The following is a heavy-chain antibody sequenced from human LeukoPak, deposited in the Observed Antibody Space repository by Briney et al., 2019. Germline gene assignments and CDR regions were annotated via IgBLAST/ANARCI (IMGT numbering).Heavy chain of an antibody. J-gene: IGHJ4*02. CDR2: IYYSGRT. V-gene: IGHV4-39*01. CDR3: ARHGYCSSTSCYPIDY. Sequence: SETLSLTCAVSGGSINSGSHFWGWIRQPPGKGLDWIGTIYYSGRTFYSPFLQSRVTISVDMSKNQLSLNLRSVTAADTAVYYCARHGYCSSTSCYPIDYWGQGTLVTVSS. CDR1: GGSINSGSHF. D-gene: IGHD2-2*03.